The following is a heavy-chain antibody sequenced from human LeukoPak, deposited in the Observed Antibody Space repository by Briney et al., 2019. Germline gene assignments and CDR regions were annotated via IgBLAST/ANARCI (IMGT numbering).Heavy chain of an antibody. V-gene: IGHV3-33*01. CDR3: ARDRRCGGSCYQFDP. J-gene: IGHJ5*02. D-gene: IGHD2-15*01. Sequence: GGSLRLSCAASGFTFSSYGMHWVRQAPGKGLEWVAVIWYDGSNKYYADSVKGRFTISRDNSKNTLYLQMNSLRAEDTAVYYCARDRRCGGSCYQFDPWGQGTLVTVSS. CDR2: IWYDGSNK. CDR1: GFTFSSYG.